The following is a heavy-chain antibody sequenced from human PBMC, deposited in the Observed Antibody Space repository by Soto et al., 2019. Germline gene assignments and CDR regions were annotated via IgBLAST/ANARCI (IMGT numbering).Heavy chain of an antibody. CDR3: AKGRPWRTSGYFSDY. CDR1: GFTFSTYA. D-gene: IGHD1-1*01. J-gene: IGHJ4*02. CDR2: VSASGLNT. V-gene: IGHV3-23*01. Sequence: EVQLLESGGKLVQPGGSLTLSCAASGFTFSTYAMAWVRQAPGKGLEWVSGVSASGLNTDYADPVKGRFYISRDNSKNTVALHMNSLRAEDTAVYYCAKGRPWRTSGYFSDYWGEGTPVTVTS.